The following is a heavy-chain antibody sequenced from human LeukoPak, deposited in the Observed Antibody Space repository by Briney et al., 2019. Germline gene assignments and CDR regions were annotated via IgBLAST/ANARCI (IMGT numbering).Heavy chain of an antibody. CDR3: ARDTSTTPFDS. D-gene: IGHD1-14*01. J-gene: IGHJ4*02. CDR1: GFTFNSW. V-gene: IGHV3-7*04. CDR2: IKQDGSEK. Sequence: GGSLRLSCAASGFTFNSWMSWFRQAPGKGLEWVANIKQDGSEKYYVDPVKGRFTISRDNAKSSLYLQMNSLSSDDTAVYYCARDTSTTPFDSWGQGTLVTVSS.